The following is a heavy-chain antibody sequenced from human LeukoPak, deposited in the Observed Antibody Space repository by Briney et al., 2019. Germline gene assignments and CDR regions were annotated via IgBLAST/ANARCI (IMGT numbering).Heavy chain of an antibody. J-gene: IGHJ5*02. CDR2: INIGGTNT. Sequence: GGSLRLSCAASGFTFSDYYMSWIRQAPGKGLEWLSYINIGGTNTHYADSVKGRFTISRDNAEKSLYLEMTNLRAEDTAVYYCATDGAGFDTWGQGVLVTVSS. CDR1: GFTFSDYY. V-gene: IGHV3-11*01. CDR3: ATDGAGFDT.